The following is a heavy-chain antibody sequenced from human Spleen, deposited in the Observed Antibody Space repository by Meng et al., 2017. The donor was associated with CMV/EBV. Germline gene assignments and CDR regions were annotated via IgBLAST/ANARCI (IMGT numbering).Heavy chain of an antibody. CDR3: ARDSMDSAVVVPAAIVAYYGMDV. CDR1: GFTFSSYS. J-gene: IGHJ6*02. D-gene: IGHD2-2*02. CDR2: ISSSSYI. V-gene: IGHV3-21*01. Sequence: GESLKISCAASGFTFSSYSMNWVRQAPGKGLEWVSSISSSSYIYYADSVKGRFTISRDNAKNSLYLQMNSLRAEDTAVYYCARDSMDSAVVVPAAIVAYYGMDVWGQGTTVTVSS.